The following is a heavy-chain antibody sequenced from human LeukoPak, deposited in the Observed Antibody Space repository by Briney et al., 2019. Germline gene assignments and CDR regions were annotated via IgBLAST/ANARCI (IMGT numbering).Heavy chain of an antibody. J-gene: IGHJ5*02. CDR1: GYTFTSYA. V-gene: IGHV7-4-1*02. CDR3: AREGGVRGVIISSWFDP. CDR2: INTNTGNP. Sequence: ASVKVSCKASGYTFTSYAMNWVRQAPGQGLEWMGWINTNTGNPTYAQGSTGRFVFSLDTSVSTAYLQISSLKAEDTAVYYCAREGGVRGVIISSWFDPWGQGTLVTVSS. D-gene: IGHD3-10*01.